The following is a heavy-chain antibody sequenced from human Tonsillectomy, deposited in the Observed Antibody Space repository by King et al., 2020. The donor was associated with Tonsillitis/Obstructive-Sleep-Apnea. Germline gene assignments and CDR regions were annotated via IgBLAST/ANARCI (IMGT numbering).Heavy chain of an antibody. CDR1: GGSISSSSYY. V-gene: IGHV4-39*02. CDR2: IYYSGST. D-gene: IGHD6-13*01. CDR3: AIESGYPYYYMDV. J-gene: IGHJ6*03. Sequence: QLQESGPGLVKASETLSLTCTVSGGSISSSSYYWGWIRQPPGKGLEWIGSIYYSGSTYNNPSLKSRVTIYVDTSTNQFSLKLSSVTAADTAVYYCAIESGYPYYYMDVCGKGTTVTVSS.